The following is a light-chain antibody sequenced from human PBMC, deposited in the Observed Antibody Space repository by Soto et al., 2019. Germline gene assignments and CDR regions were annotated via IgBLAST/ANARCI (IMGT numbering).Light chain of an antibody. J-gene: IGKJ1*01. CDR3: QQYNSYPWT. V-gene: IGKV1-5*03. CDR2: QAS. Sequence: DIQMTQSPATLSASVGDRATITCRASQSINNFLAWYQQNPGEAPKLLISQASSLESGVPSRFSGSASGTEFTLIISSLQPDDFATYYCQQYNSYPWTFGRGTKVEIK. CDR1: QSINNF.